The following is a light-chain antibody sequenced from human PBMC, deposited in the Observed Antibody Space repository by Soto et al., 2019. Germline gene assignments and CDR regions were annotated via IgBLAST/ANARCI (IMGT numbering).Light chain of an antibody. J-gene: IGKJ4*01. V-gene: IGKV3-11*01. CDR3: RQRSNWPPLT. CDR2: DTS. Sequence: EIVLTQSPATLSLSPGERATLSCRASPSVSNYLSWYKHKPGQAPRLLIYDTSNRATGIPGRFSGSGSGTDFTLTISSLQPEDFALYYCRQRSNWPPLTFGGGTKVEIK. CDR1: PSVSNY.